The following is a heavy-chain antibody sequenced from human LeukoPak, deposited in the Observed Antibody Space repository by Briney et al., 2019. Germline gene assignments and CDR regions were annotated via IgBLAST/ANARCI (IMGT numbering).Heavy chain of an antibody. D-gene: IGHD2/OR15-2a*01. CDR3: AKVVAGNIDYYFDY. J-gene: IGHJ4*02. CDR1: GFTFGDYA. V-gene: IGHV3-23*01. CDR2: ISGTGGST. Sequence: GGSLRLSCTGSGFTFGDYAMSWFRQAPGKGLEWVAGISGTGGSTHYADSVKGRFTISRDNSKNTVYLQMRNLRVEHTAVYYCAKVVAGNIDYYFDYWGQGILVAVSS.